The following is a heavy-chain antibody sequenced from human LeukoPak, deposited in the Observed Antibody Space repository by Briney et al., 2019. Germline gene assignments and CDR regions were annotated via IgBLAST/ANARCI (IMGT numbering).Heavy chain of an antibody. J-gene: IGHJ3*02. CDR3: ARQPITIFGVVIYGDTFDI. CDR1: GYSFTSYW. D-gene: IGHD3-3*01. Sequence: KNGESLKISCKGSGYSFTSYWIGWARQMPGKGLEWMGIIYPGDSDTRYSPSLQGQVTISADKSISTAYLQWSSLKASDTAMYYCARQPITIFGVVIYGDTFDIWGQGTMVTVSS. CDR2: IYPGDSDT. V-gene: IGHV5-51*01.